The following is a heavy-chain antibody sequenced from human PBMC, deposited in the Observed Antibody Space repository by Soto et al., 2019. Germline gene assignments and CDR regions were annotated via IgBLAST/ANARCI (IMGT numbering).Heavy chain of an antibody. J-gene: IGHJ4*02. CDR2: ISATGST. CDR1: GCTFNNYA. Sequence: GGSLRLSCASSGCTFNNYAMNWVRQAPGKGLEWVATISATGSTYYADSVKGRFTISRDNSKNTLYLQMNGLRVEDTAVYYCAKDRLAGNFDYWGQGTQVTVS. V-gene: IGHV3-23*01. CDR3: AKDRLAGNFDY.